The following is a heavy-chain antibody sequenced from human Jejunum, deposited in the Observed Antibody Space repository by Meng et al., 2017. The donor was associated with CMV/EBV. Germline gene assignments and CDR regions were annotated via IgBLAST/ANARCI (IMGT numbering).Heavy chain of an antibody. D-gene: IGHD3-9*01. V-gene: IGHV3-74*01. CDR3: ARDLSGGDDY. J-gene: IGHJ4*02. CDR1: GFTFSSYW. Sequence: LSCVASGFTFSSYWFHWVRQVPGKGLVWVSRINLDGRTTNYADSVKGRFTISRDDARDTLYLQMNSLKTEDTAVYYCARDLSGGDDYWGQGTLVTVSS. CDR2: INLDGRTT.